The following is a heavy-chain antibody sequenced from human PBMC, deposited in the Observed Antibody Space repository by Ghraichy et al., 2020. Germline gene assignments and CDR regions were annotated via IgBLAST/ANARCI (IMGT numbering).Heavy chain of an antibody. D-gene: IGHD2-15*01. CDR2: LGIAGDT. CDR3: TRDLYGMDV. Sequence: LTCAASGFTFSGYDMHWIRQRPGSGLEWVAALGIAGDTYFPGSVKGRFTLSRENAQNSVFLQMNGLRVGDTALYFCTRDLYGMDVWGLGTTVTVS. V-gene: IGHV3-13*01. CDR1: GFTFSGYD. J-gene: IGHJ6*02.